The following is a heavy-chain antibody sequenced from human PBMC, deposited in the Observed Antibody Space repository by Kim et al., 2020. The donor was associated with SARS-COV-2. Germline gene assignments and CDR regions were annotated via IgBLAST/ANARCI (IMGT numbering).Heavy chain of an antibody. J-gene: IGHJ3*02. V-gene: IGHV5-10-1*01. Sequence: NYSPSFQGHVTISVDKSLSTAYLQWSSLKASDTAMYYCARQKEMTTAFDIWGRGTMVTVSS. CDR3: ARQKEMTTAFDI. D-gene: IGHD4-4*01.